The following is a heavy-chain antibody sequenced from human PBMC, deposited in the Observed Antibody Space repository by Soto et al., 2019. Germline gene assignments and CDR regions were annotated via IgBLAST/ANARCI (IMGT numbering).Heavy chain of an antibody. D-gene: IGHD5-12*01. CDR3: ARHPGWLP. J-gene: IGHJ5*02. V-gene: IGHV4-59*08. CDR1: GDSFSSYY. Sequence: SETLSLTCTFSGDSFSSYYWSWIRQPPGKGLEWIGYIYYSGSTNYNPSLKSRVTISVDTSKNQFSLKLSSVTAADTAVYYCARHPGWLPWGQGTLVTVSS. CDR2: IYYSGST.